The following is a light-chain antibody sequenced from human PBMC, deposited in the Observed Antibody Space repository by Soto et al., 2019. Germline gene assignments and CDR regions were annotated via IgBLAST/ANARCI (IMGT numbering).Light chain of an antibody. J-gene: IGLJ2*01. CDR3: AAWDDSLNVVV. V-gene: IGLV1-44*01. Sequence: QSALTQPPSASGTPGQTVTISCSGSRSNIGSNTLNWYQQLPGTAPQLLISTSNHRPSGVRDRFSASKSGTSASLAISGLQSDDEADYYCAAWDDSLNVVVFGGGTKLTVL. CDR2: TSN. CDR1: RSNIGSNT.